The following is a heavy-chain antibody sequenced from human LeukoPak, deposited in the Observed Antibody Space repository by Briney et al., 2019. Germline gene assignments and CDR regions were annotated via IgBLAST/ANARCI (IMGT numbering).Heavy chain of an antibody. Sequence: GASLTLSCKASGYTFTSYYMHWVRQAPGQGLEWMGIINPSGGSTSYAQKFQGRVTMTRDTSTSTVYMELSSLRSEDTAVYYCARTNGSHDAFDIWGQGTMATVSS. D-gene: IGHD2-8*01. CDR3: ARTNGSHDAFDI. J-gene: IGHJ3*02. CDR1: GYTFTSYY. CDR2: INPSGGST. V-gene: IGHV1-46*01.